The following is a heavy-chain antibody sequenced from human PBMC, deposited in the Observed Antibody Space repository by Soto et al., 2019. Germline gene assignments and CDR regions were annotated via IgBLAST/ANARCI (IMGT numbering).Heavy chain of an antibody. D-gene: IGHD1-20*01. CDR3: ARLVSFPNCDY. Sequence: PSETLSLTCTVSGGSISSSSYYWGWIRQPPGKGLEWIGSIYYSGSTYYNPSLKSRVTISVDTSKNQFSLKLSSVTAADTAVYYCARLVSFPNCDYWGQGTLVTVAS. CDR1: GGSISSSSYY. J-gene: IGHJ4*02. V-gene: IGHV4-39*01. CDR2: IYYSGST.